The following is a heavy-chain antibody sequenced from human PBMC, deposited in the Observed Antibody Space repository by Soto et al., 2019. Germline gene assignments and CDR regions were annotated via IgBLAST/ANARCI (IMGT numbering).Heavy chain of an antibody. J-gene: IGHJ4*02. CDR2: IYWDEDK. Sequence: QITLKESGPTVVKPTQNLTLTCTLSGFSLITNGVGVGWIRQPPGKALEWLALIYWDEDKRYSTSLKRRLTITRDTSKNQVVLTMTNMDPVDTATYYCAHKPKDYDSSGFGYWGQGTLVTVSS. CDR1: GFSLITNGVG. V-gene: IGHV2-5*02. D-gene: IGHD3-22*01. CDR3: AHKPKDYDSSGFGY.